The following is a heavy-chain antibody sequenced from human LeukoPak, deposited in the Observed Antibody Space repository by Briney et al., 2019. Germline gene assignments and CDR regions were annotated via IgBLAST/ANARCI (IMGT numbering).Heavy chain of an antibody. V-gene: IGHV5-51*01. CDR1: GYSFTSYW. Sequence: GESLKISCKGSGYSFTSYWIGWVRQTPGKGLEWMGIIYPGDSDTRYSPSFQGQVTISADKSISTAYLQWSSLKASDTAMYYCARPYGSGSSAYYFDYWGQGTLVTVSS. CDR3: ARPYGSGSSAYYFDY. CDR2: IYPGDSDT. J-gene: IGHJ4*02. D-gene: IGHD3-10*01.